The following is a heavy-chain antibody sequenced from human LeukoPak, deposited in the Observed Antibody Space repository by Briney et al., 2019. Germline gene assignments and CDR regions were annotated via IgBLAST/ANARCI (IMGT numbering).Heavy chain of an antibody. J-gene: IGHJ4*02. D-gene: IGHD3-22*01. Sequence: SETLSLTCSVYGGSFSGYYWSWIRQPPGKGLEWIGEINHSGSTNYNPSLKSRVTISVDTSKNQFSLKLSSVTAADTAVYYCARAQSTYYYDSSGYYYVGKAYYFDYWGQGTLVTVSS. V-gene: IGHV4-34*01. CDR2: INHSGST. CDR3: ARAQSTYYYDSSGYYYVGKAYYFDY. CDR1: GGSFSGYY.